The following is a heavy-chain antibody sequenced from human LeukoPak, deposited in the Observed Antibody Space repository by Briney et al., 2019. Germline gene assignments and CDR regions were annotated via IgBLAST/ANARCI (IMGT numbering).Heavy chain of an antibody. CDR1: GGSFSGYY. CDR3: ARSGYSSGWSFDY. V-gene: IGHV4-34*01. Sequence: SETLSLTCAVHGGSFSGYYWSWIRQPPGKGLEWIGEINHSGSTNCNPSLKSRVTISVDTSKNQFSLKLSSVTAADTAVYYCARSGYSSGWSFDYWGQGTLVTVSS. D-gene: IGHD6-19*01. CDR2: INHSGST. J-gene: IGHJ4*02.